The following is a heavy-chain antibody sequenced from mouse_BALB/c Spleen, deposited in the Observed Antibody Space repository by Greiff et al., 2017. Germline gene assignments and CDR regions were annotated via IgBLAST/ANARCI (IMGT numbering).Heavy chain of an antibody. CDR3: TSRSRGNPYYAMDY. Sequence: QVQLQQSGAELVKPGASVKLSCKASGYTFTSYYMYWVKQRPGQGLEWIGEINPSNGGTNFNEKFKSKATLTVDKSSSTAYMQLSSLTSEDSAVYYCTSRSRGNPYYAMDYWGQGTSVTVSS. J-gene: IGHJ4*01. CDR1: GYTFTSYY. D-gene: IGHD2-1*01. CDR2: INPSNGGT. V-gene: IGHV1S81*02.